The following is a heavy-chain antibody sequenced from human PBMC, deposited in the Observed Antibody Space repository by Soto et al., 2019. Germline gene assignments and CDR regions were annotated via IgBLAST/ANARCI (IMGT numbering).Heavy chain of an antibody. J-gene: IGHJ5*02. CDR1: GFTFSSYG. Sequence: GGSLRLSCAASGFTFSSYGMHWVRQAPGKGLEWVAVISYDGSNKYYADSVKGRFTISRDNSKNTLYLQMSSLRAEDTAVYYCAKDSGTYYYGSGRGFDPWGQGTLVTVSS. CDR3: AKDSGTYYYGSGRGFDP. CDR2: ISYDGSNK. D-gene: IGHD3-10*01. V-gene: IGHV3-30*18.